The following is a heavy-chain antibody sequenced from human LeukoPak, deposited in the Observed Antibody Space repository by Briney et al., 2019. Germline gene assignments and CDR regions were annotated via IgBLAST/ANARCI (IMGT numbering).Heavy chain of an antibody. Sequence: GESLKISCKGSGYSFTSYWIGWVRQMPGKGLEWMGIIYPGDSDTRYSPSFQGQVTISADKSISTAYLQWSSLKASDTAMYYCARQGWELLAPGAFDIWGQGTMVTVSS. J-gene: IGHJ3*02. D-gene: IGHD1-26*01. V-gene: IGHV5-51*01. CDR1: GYSFTSYW. CDR2: IYPGDSDT. CDR3: ARQGWELLAPGAFDI.